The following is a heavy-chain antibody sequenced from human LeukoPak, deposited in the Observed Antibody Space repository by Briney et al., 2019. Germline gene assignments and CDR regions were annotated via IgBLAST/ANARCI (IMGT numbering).Heavy chain of an antibody. CDR1: GFTFSSYA. CDR2: ITGDGSDI. J-gene: IGHJ5*02. V-gene: IGHV3-74*01. Sequence: PGGSLRLSCAASGFTFSSYAMHWVRQAPGKGLVWVSRITGDGSDIAYADSVKGRFTVSRDDAKNILFLQMTSLRVEDTAIYYCARDAYTTTSNWLDPWGQGTLVTVSS. CDR3: ARDAYTTTSNWLDP. D-gene: IGHD4-17*01.